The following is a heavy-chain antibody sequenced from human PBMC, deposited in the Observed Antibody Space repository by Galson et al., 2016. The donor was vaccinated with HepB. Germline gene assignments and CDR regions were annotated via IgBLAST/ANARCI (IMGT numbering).Heavy chain of an antibody. Sequence: SLRLSCAASGFTFRTYGIHWVRQAPGKGLEWVAVISYDGSDKHYADSVKGRFTISRDNSKNTLYLQMNSLKAEDTAIYYCSTDEDVGCSSSTCSKFAYWGQGTVVTVSS. V-gene: IGHV3-30*03. J-gene: IGHJ4*02. CDR1: GFTFRTYG. CDR3: STDEDVGCSSSTCSKFAY. D-gene: IGHD2-2*01. CDR2: ISYDGSDK.